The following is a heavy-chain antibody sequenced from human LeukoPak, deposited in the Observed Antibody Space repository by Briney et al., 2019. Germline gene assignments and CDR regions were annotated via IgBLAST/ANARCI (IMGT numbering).Heavy chain of an antibody. CDR1: GFTFSSYA. V-gene: IGHV3-23*01. CDR2: ISGSGGST. D-gene: IGHD1-1*01. CDR3: ARDGTYYYYGMDV. Sequence: GSLSLSCAASGFTFSSYAMSWVRQAPGKGLEWVSAISGSGGSTYYADSVKGRFTISRDNAKNSLYLQMNSLRAEDTAVYYCARDGTYYYYGMDVWGQGTTVTVSS. J-gene: IGHJ6*02.